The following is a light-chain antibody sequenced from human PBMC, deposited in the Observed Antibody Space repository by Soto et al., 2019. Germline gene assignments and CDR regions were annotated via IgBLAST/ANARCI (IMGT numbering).Light chain of an antibody. CDR3: MQALNSPLT. CDR1: QSLLHSNGYNC. CDR2: LGS. V-gene: IGKV2-28*01. Sequence: DIVMTQSPLSLPVTTGEPASISCRSSQSLLHSNGYNCLNWYLQKPGQSPQLLIYLGSNRASGVPDRFSRSGSGTDFTLKISRVEADDVGVYYCMQALNSPLTFGGGTKVEI. J-gene: IGKJ4*01.